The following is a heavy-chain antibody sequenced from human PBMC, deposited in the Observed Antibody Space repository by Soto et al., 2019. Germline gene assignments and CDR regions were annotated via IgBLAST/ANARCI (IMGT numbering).Heavy chain of an antibody. CDR2: ISYDGSNK. CDR1: GFTFSSYA. J-gene: IGHJ6*02. CDR3: ARVPSRTGTTHYYYYYGMDV. Sequence: GGSLRLSCAASGFTFSSYAMHWVRQAPGKGLEWVAVISYDGSNKYYADSVKGRFTISRDNSKNTLYLQMNSLRAEDTAVYYCARVPSRTGTTHYYYYYGMDVWGQGTTVTVSS. D-gene: IGHD1-7*01. V-gene: IGHV3-30-3*01.